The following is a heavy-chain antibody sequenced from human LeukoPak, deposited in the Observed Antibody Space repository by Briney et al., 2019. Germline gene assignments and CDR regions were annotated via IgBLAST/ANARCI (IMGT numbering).Heavy chain of an antibody. D-gene: IGHD1-26*01. V-gene: IGHV4-38-2*02. Sequence: SETLSLTCTVSGYSISSGYYWGWIRQPPGKGLEWIGSIYHSGSTYYNPSLKSRVTISVDTSKNQFSLKLSSVTAADTAVYYCARQRVGAISNWGQGTLVTVSS. CDR1: GYSISSGYY. CDR2: IYHSGST. CDR3: ARQRVGAISN. J-gene: IGHJ4*02.